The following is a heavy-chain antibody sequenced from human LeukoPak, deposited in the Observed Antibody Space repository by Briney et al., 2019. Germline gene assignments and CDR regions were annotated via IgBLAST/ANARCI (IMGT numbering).Heavy chain of an antibody. CDR2: IKEDGSEK. J-gene: IGHJ5*02. CDR3: ARGYSRSWTGFDP. Sequence: PGGSLRLSCAASGFNFSSYSMDWVRQAPGKGLEWVANIKEDGSEKYYVESVKGRFTISRDNTDNSLYLQMNSLRGEDTAVYYCARGYSRSWTGFDPWGQGTLVTVSS. CDR1: GFNFSSYS. V-gene: IGHV3-7*05. D-gene: IGHD6-6*01.